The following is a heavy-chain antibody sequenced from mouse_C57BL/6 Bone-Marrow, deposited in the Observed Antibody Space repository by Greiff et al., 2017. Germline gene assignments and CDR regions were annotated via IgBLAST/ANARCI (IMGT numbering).Heavy chain of an antibody. D-gene: IGHD2-14*01. Sequence: QVQLQQSGAELVRPGTSVKVSCKASGYAFTNYLIEWVKQRPGQGLEWIGVINPGSGGTYYNEKFKGKATLTADKSSSTAYMELRSLTSEDSAVYFCARRDYRGYWGQGTTLTVSS. CDR3: ARRDYRGY. V-gene: IGHV1-54*01. J-gene: IGHJ2*01. CDR2: INPGSGGT. CDR1: GYAFTNYL.